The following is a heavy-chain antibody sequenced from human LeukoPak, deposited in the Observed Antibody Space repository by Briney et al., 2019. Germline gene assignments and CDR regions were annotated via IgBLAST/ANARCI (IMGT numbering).Heavy chain of an antibody. J-gene: IGHJ4*02. Sequence: ASVKVSCKASGYTFTNYDINWVRQATGQGLEWMGWMNPNSGNTGYAQKFQGRVTITRNTSISTAYMELSSLRSEDTAVYYCARRSRTRGIAARGGSYYFDYWGQGTLVTVSS. CDR3: ARRSRTRGIAARGGSYYFDY. D-gene: IGHD6-6*01. V-gene: IGHV1-8*03. CDR2: MNPNSGNT. CDR1: GYTFTNYD.